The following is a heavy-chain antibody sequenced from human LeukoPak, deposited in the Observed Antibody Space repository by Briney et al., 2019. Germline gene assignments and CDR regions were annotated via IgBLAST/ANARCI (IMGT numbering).Heavy chain of an antibody. CDR1: GGTFSSYA. CDR2: INPSGGST. Sequence: GASVKVSCKASGGTFSSYAISWVRQAPGQGLEWMGIINPSGGSTSYAQKFQGRVTMTRDTSTSTVYMELSSLRSEDTAVYYCAREWLGTALYWGQGTLVTVSS. D-gene: IGHD5-18*01. CDR3: AREWLGTALY. V-gene: IGHV1-46*01. J-gene: IGHJ4*02.